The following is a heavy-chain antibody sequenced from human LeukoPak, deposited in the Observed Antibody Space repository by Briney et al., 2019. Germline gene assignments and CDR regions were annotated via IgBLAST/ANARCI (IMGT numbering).Heavy chain of an antibody. J-gene: IGHJ4*02. D-gene: IGHD1-26*01. CDR2: IKSKANGGTT. Sequence: GGSLRLSCAASGFTFSNAWMTWVRQAPGKGLEWLGRIKSKANGGTTDYAAPVKGRFTISRDDSRNTLYLQMDSLKTDDTAVYYCTTIYSLGALNYWGQGTLVTVSS. V-gene: IGHV3-15*01. CDR1: GFTFSNAW. CDR3: TTIYSLGALNY.